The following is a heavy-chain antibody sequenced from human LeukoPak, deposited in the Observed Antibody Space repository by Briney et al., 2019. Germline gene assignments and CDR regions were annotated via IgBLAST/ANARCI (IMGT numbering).Heavy chain of an antibody. V-gene: IGHV4-59*08. CDR1: GGSISSYY. D-gene: IGHD3-10*01. Sequence: SETLSLTCTVSGGSISSYYWSWIRQPAGKGLEWIGYIYYSGSTNYNPSLKSRVTISVDTSKNQFSLKLSSVTAADTAVYYCATHYGSGSYGYWGQGTLVTVSS. CDR2: IYYSGST. CDR3: ATHYGSGSYGY. J-gene: IGHJ4*02.